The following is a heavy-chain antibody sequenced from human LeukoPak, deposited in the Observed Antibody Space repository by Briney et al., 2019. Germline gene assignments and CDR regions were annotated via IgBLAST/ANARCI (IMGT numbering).Heavy chain of an antibody. J-gene: IGHJ4*02. CDR1: GFTFSSYG. D-gene: IGHD3-16*01. CDR2: IRYDGSTK. CDR3: AKGRVQYYDYVWGSYASDY. Sequence: PGGSLRLSCAASGFTFSSYGMHWVRQAPGKGLQWVAFIRYDGSTKYYSDSVRGRFTISRDNTKNTLYLQMNSLRAEDTAVYYCAKGRVQYYDYVWGSYASDYWGQGTLVTVSS. V-gene: IGHV3-30*02.